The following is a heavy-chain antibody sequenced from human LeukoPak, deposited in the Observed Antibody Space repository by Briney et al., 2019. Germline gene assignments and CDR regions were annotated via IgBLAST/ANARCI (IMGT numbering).Heavy chain of an antibody. CDR2: IIPILGVA. CDR1: GGTLSSYA. J-gene: IGHJ2*01. Sequence: ASVKVSRKDSGGTLSSYALSWVRQAPGQGREWVGRIIPILGVANSTQKFHGRVTITADKTTSTAYMALSSLRSEDTAVYCCARGPSITIFGEDWYFDLWGRGTLVTVSS. D-gene: IGHD3-3*01. V-gene: IGHV1-69*04. CDR3: ARGPSITIFGEDWYFDL.